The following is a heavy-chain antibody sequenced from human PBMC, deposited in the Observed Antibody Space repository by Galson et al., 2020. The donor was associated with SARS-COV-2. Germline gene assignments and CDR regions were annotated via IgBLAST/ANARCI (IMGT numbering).Heavy chain of an antibody. Sequence: SGPTLVKPTQTLTLTCTFSGFSLSTSGVGVGWIRQPPGKALEWLALTYWDDDKRYSPSLHSRLTITKDTSKNQVVLTMTNMHPVDTGTYFCAHLAWDESGDYFDCWGQGLLVTVSS. CDR3: AHLAWDESGDYFDC. CDR2: TYWDDDK. D-gene: IGHD1-26*01. J-gene: IGHJ4*02. CDR1: GFSLSTSGVG. V-gene: IGHV2-5*02.